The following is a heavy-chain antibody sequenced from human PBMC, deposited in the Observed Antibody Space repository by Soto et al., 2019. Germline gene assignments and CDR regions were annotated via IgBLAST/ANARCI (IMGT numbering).Heavy chain of an antibody. V-gene: IGHV1-3*01. CDR2: INAGNGNT. Sequence: ASVKVSCKASGYTFTSYGISWVRQAPGQRLEWMGWINAGNGNTKYSQKFQGRVTITRDTSASTAYMELSSLRSEDTAVYYCARTYYDFWSGYEDAFDIWGQGAMVTVSS. J-gene: IGHJ3*02. CDR3: ARTYYDFWSGYEDAFDI. CDR1: GYTFTSYG. D-gene: IGHD3-3*01.